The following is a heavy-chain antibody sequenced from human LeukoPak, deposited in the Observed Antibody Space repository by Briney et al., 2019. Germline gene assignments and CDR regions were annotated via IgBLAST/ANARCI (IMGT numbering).Heavy chain of an antibody. CDR2: ISYDGSNK. CDR1: GFTFSSYA. Sequence: PGGSLRLSCAASGFTFSSYAMHWVRQAPGKGLEWVAVISYDGSNKNYADSVKGRFTISRDNSKNTLYLQMNSLRAEDTAVYYCATPPKGSTNDYWGQGTLVTVSS. D-gene: IGHD2-2*01. V-gene: IGHV3-30-3*01. CDR3: ATPPKGSTNDY. J-gene: IGHJ4*02.